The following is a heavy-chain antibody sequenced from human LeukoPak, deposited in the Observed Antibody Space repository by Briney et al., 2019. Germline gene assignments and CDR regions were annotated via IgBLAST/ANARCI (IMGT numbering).Heavy chain of an antibody. CDR2: IYYSGST. J-gene: IGHJ5*02. Sequence: SETLSLTCTVSGGPISSSNYYWGWIRQPPGKGLEWIGSIYYSGSTYYNPSLKSRVTISVDTSKNQFSLKLSSVTAADTAVYYCARDWGSEVVVPAALFDPWGQGTLVTVSS. CDR1: GGPISSSNYY. D-gene: IGHD2-2*01. V-gene: IGHV4-39*07. CDR3: ARDWGSEVVVPAALFDP.